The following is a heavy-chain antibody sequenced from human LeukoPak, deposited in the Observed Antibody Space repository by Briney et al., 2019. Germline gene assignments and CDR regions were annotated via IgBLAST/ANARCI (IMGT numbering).Heavy chain of an antibody. CDR3: VKDPAHCSSTSCGY. Sequence: GGSLRLSCAASGFTFSSYEMNWVRQAPGKGLEWISYTNSGGSSIYYADSVKGRFTISRDNSKNTLYLQMNSLRAEDTAVYYCVKDPAHCSSTSCGYWGQGTLVTVSS. J-gene: IGHJ4*02. V-gene: IGHV3-48*03. D-gene: IGHD2-2*01. CDR2: TNSGGSSI. CDR1: GFTFSSYE.